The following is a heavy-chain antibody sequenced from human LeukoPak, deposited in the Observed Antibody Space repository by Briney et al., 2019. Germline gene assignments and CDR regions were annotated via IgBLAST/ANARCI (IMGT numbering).Heavy chain of an antibody. CDR1: GFTFSSYS. CDR2: ISSSSSYI. CDR3: ARVEVAMGYFDY. J-gene: IGHJ4*02. D-gene: IGHD5-12*01. V-gene: IGHV3-21*01. Sequence: PGGSLRLSCAASGFTFSSYSMNWVRQAPGKGLKWVSSISSSSSYIYYADSVKGRFTISRDNAKNSLYLQMNSLRAEDTAVYYCARVEVAMGYFDYWGQGTLVTVSS.